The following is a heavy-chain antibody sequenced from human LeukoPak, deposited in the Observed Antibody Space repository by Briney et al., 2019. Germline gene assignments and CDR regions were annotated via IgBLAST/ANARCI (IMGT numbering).Heavy chain of an antibody. D-gene: IGHD5-18*01. J-gene: IGHJ4*02. CDR3: AKEGSLGYSYGYDYFDY. CDR1: RFTFSNYA. Sequence: GGSLRLSCAASRFTFSNYAMSWVRQAPGKGLEWVSAISGSGGSTYYADSVKGRFTISRDNSKNTLYLQMNSLRAEDTAVYSCAKEGSLGYSYGYDYFDYWGQGTLVTVSS. CDR2: ISGSGGST. V-gene: IGHV3-23*01.